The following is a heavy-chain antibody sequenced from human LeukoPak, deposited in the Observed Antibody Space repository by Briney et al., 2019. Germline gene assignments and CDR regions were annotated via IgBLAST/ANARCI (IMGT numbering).Heavy chain of an antibody. V-gene: IGHV4-59*01. CDR2: IYYSGST. D-gene: IGHD7-27*01. CDR3: ARDSIRLGNYYYYGMDV. CDR1: GGSISSYY. Sequence: SETLSLTCTVSGGSISSYYWSWIRQPPGKGLEWIGYIYYSGSTNYNPSLKSRVTISVDTSKNQFSLKLSSATAADTAVYYCARDSIRLGNYYYYGMDVWGQGTTVTVSS. J-gene: IGHJ6*02.